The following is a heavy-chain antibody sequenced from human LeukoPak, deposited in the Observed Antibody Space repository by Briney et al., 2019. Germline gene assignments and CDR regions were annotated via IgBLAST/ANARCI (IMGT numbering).Heavy chain of an antibody. J-gene: IGHJ4*02. CDR2: ISGDGGST. CDR3: AKTSKYSTTWYDY. V-gene: IGHV3-23*01. CDR1: GFTFSNYA. Sequence: PGGSLRLSCAASGFTFSNYAMSWVRQAPGKGLEWVSGISGDGGSTYYADSVKGRFTISRGSSENALYLQMNSLRAEDTAVYYCAKTSKYSTTWYDYWGQGTLDTVSS. D-gene: IGHD6-13*01.